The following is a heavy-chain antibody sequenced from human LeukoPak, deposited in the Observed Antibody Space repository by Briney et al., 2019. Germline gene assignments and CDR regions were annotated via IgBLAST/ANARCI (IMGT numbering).Heavy chain of an antibody. Sequence: GGSLRLSCAASGFTFSSSSMNWVRQAPGKGLEWVSYISSSSSSTIYYADSVKGRFTISRDNAKNSLYLQMNSLRDEDTAVYYCARPSRYCSGGNCFEVWFDPWGQGTLVTVSS. CDR1: GFTFSSSS. CDR2: ISSSSSSTI. CDR3: ARPSRYCSGGNCFEVWFDP. J-gene: IGHJ5*02. D-gene: IGHD2-15*01. V-gene: IGHV3-48*02.